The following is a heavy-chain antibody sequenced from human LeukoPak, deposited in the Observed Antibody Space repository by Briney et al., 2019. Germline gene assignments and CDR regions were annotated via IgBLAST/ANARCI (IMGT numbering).Heavy chain of an antibody. J-gene: IGHJ3*02. CDR3: ARVWSYYGHDDAFDI. Sequence: SETLSLTCIVSSGSFSSSSYYWGWIRQPPGKGLEWIGSIYYSGSTHYNPSLKSRATISVDTSKNQFSLKLSSVTAADTAVYYCARVWSYYGHDDAFDIWGQGTMVTVSS. CDR1: SGSFSSSSYY. V-gene: IGHV4-39*07. CDR2: IYYSGST. D-gene: IGHD2/OR15-2a*01.